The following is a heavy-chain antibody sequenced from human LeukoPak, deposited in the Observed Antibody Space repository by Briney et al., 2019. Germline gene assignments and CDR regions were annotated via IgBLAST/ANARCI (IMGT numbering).Heavy chain of an antibody. J-gene: IGHJ5*02. Sequence: SETLSLTCTVSGGSISSSSYYWGWIRQPPGKGLEWIGRIYTSGSTNYNPSLKSRVTISVDTSKNQFSLKLSSVTAADTAVYYCARGGPGYDSSGLNWFDPWGQGTLVTVSS. CDR1: GGSISSSSYY. D-gene: IGHD3-22*01. CDR3: ARGGPGYDSSGLNWFDP. CDR2: IYTSGST. V-gene: IGHV4-39*07.